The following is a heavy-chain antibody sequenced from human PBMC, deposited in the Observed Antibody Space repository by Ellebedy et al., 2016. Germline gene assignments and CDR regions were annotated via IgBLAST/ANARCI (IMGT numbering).Heavy chain of an antibody. V-gene: IGHV1-69*04. CDR3: ARELMVRGPPNPQ. CDR1: GGTFSSYA. J-gene: IGHJ4*02. D-gene: IGHD3-10*01. CDR2: IIPILGIA. Sequence: SVKVSXXASGGTFSSYAISWVRQAPGQGLEWMGRIIPILGIANYAQKFQGRVTITADKSTSTAYMELSSLRSEDTAVYYCARELMVRGPPNPQWGQGTLVTVSS.